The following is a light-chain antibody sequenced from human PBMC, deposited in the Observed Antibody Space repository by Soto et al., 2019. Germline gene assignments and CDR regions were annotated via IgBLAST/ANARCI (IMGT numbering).Light chain of an antibody. CDR1: QSISSY. V-gene: IGKV1-39*01. J-gene: IGKJ5*01. CDR3: QQSYSTRIT. CDR2: AAS. Sequence: DIPMTQSPSSLSASVGDRVTITCRASQSISSYLNWYQQKPGKAPKLLIYAASSLPSGVPSRFSGSGSGTDFTLTISSLQPEDFATYYCQQSYSTRITFGQGTRLEIK.